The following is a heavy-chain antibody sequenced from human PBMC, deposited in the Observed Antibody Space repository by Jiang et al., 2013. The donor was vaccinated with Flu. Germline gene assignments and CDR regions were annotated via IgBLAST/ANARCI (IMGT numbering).Heavy chain of an antibody. V-gene: IGHV6-1*01. CDR2: TYYRSKWYN. CDR3: ARVPGYWDAFDI. D-gene: IGHD6-13*01. CDR1: GDSVSSNSAA. J-gene: IGHJ3*02. Sequence: SGDSVSSNSAAWNWIRQSPSRGLEWLGRTYYRSKWYNDYAVSVKSRITINPGTSKNQFSLQLNSVTPEDTAVYYCARVPGYWDAFDIWGQGTMVTVSS.